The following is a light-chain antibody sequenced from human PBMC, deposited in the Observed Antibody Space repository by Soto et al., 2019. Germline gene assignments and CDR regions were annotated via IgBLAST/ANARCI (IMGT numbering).Light chain of an antibody. CDR1: SSDVGGYNY. CDR2: DVS. CDR3: SSYTTSSTPFYV. V-gene: IGLV2-14*01. J-gene: IGLJ1*01. Sequence: QSVLTQPASVSGSPGQSITISCTGTSSDVGGYNYVFWYQQHPGKALILMIYDVSNRPSGVSNRFSGSKSGNTASLTISGLQAEDEADYYCSSYTTSSTPFYVFGTGTKVTVL.